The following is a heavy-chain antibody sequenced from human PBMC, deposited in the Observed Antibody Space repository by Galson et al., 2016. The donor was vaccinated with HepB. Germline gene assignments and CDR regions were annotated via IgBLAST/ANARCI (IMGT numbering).Heavy chain of an antibody. CDR3: ARNMYGAATNYIGDVFDI. J-gene: IGHJ3*02. Sequence: SLRLSCAVSGLTVSGDYMSWVRQAPGKGLEWVSVLYRDGSTYYADSVEGRFTISRDNSRNTLYLQMNSLLAEDTAMYYCARNMYGAATNYIGDVFDIWGQGTMVTVSS. CDR2: LYRDGST. V-gene: IGHV3-53*01. CDR1: GLTVSGDY. D-gene: IGHD3-10*01.